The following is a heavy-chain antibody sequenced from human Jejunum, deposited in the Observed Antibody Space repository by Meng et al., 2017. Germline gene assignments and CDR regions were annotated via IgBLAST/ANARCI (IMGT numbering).Heavy chain of an antibody. CDR1: GYTFSGYF. J-gene: IGHJ4*02. V-gene: IGHV1-2*06. CDR3: ARGSYTSLWDDMKGGWPHDY. D-gene: IGHD3-16*01. CDR2: INPISGAT. Sequence: ASVKVSCKASGYTFSGYFLHWLRQAPGQGPEWMGRINPISGATNDAQKFQDRVTMTRDTSISTAYMELNRLRSDDTAVYYCARGSYTSLWDDMKGGWPHDYWGQGTLVTVSS.